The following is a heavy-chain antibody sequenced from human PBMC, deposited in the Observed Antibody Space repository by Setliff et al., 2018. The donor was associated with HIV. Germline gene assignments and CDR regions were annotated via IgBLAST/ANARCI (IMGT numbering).Heavy chain of an antibody. J-gene: IGHJ4*02. CDR3: ARDRLGRGGSGYSD. D-gene: IGHD3-22*01. V-gene: IGHV4-39*07. CDR2: IFYTGST. CDR1: RGSISSTTYF. Sequence: NPSETLSLTCTVSRGSISSTTYFWGWIRQPPGKGLEWIGNIFYTGSTYYNPSLKSRVTISLDTSNRQFSLKLSSVTAADTAVYYCARDRLGRGGSGYSDWGQGTLVTVSS.